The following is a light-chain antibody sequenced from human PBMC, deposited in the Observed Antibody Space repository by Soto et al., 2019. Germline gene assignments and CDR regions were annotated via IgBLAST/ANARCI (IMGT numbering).Light chain of an antibody. CDR1: QSVSTN. V-gene: IGKV3-15*01. CDR2: GAS. Sequence: DIVMTQSPVTLSVSAGERVTLSCRASQSVSTNLAWYQQKPGQAPRLLIHGASTRATGIPARFSGRGSGTEFTLTISSLQSEDFATYYCQQYKSYWTFGQGTKVDIK. J-gene: IGKJ1*01. CDR3: QQYKSYWT.